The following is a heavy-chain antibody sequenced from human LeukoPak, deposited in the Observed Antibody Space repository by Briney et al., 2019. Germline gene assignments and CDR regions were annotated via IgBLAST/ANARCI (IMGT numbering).Heavy chain of an antibody. D-gene: IGHD3-10*01. CDR2: ISSSGST. V-gene: IGHV4-39*07. CDR1: GFSLSTSGVG. J-gene: IGHJ3*02. CDR3: ARRKRFGDRRDEYAFDI. Sequence: SGPTLVKPTQTLTLTCTFSGFSLSTSGVGVGWIRQPPGKALEWIGRISSSGSTNYNPSLKSRVTISVDTSKNQFSLKLSSVTAADTAVYYCARRKRFGDRRDEYAFDIWGQGTMVTVSS.